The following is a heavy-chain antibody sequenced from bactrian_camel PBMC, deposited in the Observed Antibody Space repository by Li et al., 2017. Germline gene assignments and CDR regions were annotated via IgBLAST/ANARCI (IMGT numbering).Heavy chain of an antibody. D-gene: IGHD3*01. V-gene: IGHV3S40*01. CDR3: TADLGLMGY. Sequence: VQLVESGGGLVQPGGSLTLSCAASGFTFSSYDMSWVRQAPGKGLEWVSGLHRDGGNTYYADSVKGRFTISRDNSKNTVYLQLKSLNIGDMAMYYCTADLGLMGYWGPGTQVTVS. CDR2: LHRDGGNT. CDR1: GFTFSSYD. J-gene: IGHJ6*01.